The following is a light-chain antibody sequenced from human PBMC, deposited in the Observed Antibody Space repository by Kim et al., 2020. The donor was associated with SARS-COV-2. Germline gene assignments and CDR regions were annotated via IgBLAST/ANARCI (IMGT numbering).Light chain of an antibody. CDR1: KLGDKY. V-gene: IGLV3-1*01. CDR2: QDS. CDR3: QAWDRSTAV. Sequence: SYELTQPPSVSVSPGQTASITCSGDKLGDKYACWYHQKPGQSPVLVIYQDSKRPSGIPERFSGSNSGYTATLTISGTQAMDEADYYCQAWDRSTAVFGGG. J-gene: IGLJ2*01.